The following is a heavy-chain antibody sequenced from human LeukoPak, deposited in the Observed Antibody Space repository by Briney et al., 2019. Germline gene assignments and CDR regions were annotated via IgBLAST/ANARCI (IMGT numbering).Heavy chain of an antibody. Sequence: PGGSLRLSCATSGFTFRNYAMRWVRQAPGNWLELVSAVSGRDDSTYYADSVKGRFTISRDNSKNTLYLQMNSLRAEDTAVYYCARCEAQDYYGMDVWGQGTTVTVSS. CDR3: ARCEAQDYYGMDV. CDR2: VSGRDDST. V-gene: IGHV3-23*01. CDR1: GFTFRNYA. J-gene: IGHJ6*02.